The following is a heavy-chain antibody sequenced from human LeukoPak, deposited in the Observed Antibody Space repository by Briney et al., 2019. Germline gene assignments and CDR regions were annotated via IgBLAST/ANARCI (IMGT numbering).Heavy chain of an antibody. CDR1: GGSISSYY. J-gene: IGHJ3*02. CDR3: ARDRVERREWELRGAFDI. Sequence: SETLSLTCTVSGGSISSYYWSWIRQPPGKGLEWIGYIYYSGSTNYNPSLKSRVTISVDTSKSQFSLKLSSVTAADTAVYYCARDRVERREWELRGAFDIWGQGTMVTVSS. V-gene: IGHV4-59*01. CDR2: IYYSGST. D-gene: IGHD1-26*01.